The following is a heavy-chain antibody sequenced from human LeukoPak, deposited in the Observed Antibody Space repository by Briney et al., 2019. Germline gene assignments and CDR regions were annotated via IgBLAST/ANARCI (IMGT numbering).Heavy chain of an antibody. D-gene: IGHD3-10*01. CDR2: IRAAGDT. V-gene: IGHV3-13*01. Sequence: GGSLRLSCAASGFTFSNHDMHWVRQVTGKGLEWVAVIRAAGDTDYAASVKGRFTISRENAKNSLYLQIHSLTAGDTALYYCARGDGSGSYSDYYMDVWGRGTTVIVSS. CDR1: GFTFSNHD. J-gene: IGHJ6*03. CDR3: ARGDGSGSYSDYYMDV.